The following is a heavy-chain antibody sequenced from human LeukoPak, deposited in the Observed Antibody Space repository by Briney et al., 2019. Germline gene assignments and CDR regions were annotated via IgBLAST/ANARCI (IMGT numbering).Heavy chain of an antibody. D-gene: IGHD3-22*01. CDR3: ARGGDSGRYYGDY. J-gene: IGHJ4*02. CDR2: IYSGGST. CDR1: GCTVSSTY. Sequence: GGSLTLSCAVSGCTVSSTYMYWVRQAPGKGLEWVPLIYSGGSTHYADSVKGRFTISRNDSKNTLCLQMNTLRAEDTAVYYCARGGDSGRYYGDYWGQGTLVTVSS. V-gene: IGHV3-66*01.